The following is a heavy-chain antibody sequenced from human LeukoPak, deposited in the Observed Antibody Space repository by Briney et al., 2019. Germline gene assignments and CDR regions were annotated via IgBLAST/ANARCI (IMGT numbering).Heavy chain of an antibody. CDR3: ARESEVGAAFFDY. CDR2: FHKSGNT. V-gene: IGHV4-39*07. Sequence: SETLSLTCSVSGGSISSNTYYWAWIRQPPGKGLEWLGTFHKSGNTYYNPSLRSRVTISGDTSNNQLSLKVNSVTAADTAVYYCARESEVGAAFFDYWGQGTLVTVSS. D-gene: IGHD1-26*01. J-gene: IGHJ4*02. CDR1: GGSISSNTYY.